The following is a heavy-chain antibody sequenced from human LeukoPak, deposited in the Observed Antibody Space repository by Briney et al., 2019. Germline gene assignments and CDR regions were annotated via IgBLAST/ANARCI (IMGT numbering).Heavy chain of an antibody. CDR1: GGSISGYY. V-gene: IGHV4-59*01. CDR2: IYYSGSP. J-gene: IGHJ4*02. CDR3: ARASLYVWGTILDY. D-gene: IGHD3-16*01. Sequence: PSETLSLTCTVSGGSISGYYWSWIRPPPGGGLEWIGYIYYSGSPNYNTSLKTRVTISIDTSKNQFSLKLSSVTAADTAVYYCARASLYVWGTILDYWGQGTLVTVSS.